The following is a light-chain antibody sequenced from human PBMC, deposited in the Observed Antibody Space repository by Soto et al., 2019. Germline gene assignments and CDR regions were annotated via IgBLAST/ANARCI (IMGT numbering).Light chain of an antibody. CDR1: QGVAYW. CDR3: QQDHSFPIT. CDR2: AAS. Sequence: IQMTQSPSSVSASVGDRVTITCRASQGVAYWLAWYQQKPGKAPKLLIYAASTLQSGVPSRFSGSGSGTDFTLTITSLQPEDFATYYCQQDHSFPITFGQGTRLEI. V-gene: IGKV1D-12*01. J-gene: IGKJ5*01.